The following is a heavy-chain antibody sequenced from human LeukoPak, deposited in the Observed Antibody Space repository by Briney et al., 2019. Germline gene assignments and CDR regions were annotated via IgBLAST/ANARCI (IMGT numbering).Heavy chain of an antibody. V-gene: IGHV4-34*01. CDR1: GGSFSGYY. J-gene: IGHJ2*01. CDR3: ARRTMVRGPLWYFDL. Sequence: PSETLSLTCAVYGGSFSGYYWSWIRQPPGKGLEWIGEINHSGSTNYNPSLKSRVTISVDTSKNQFSLKLSSVTAADTAVYYRARRTMVRGPLWYFDLWGRGTLVTVSS. CDR2: INHSGST. D-gene: IGHD3-10*01.